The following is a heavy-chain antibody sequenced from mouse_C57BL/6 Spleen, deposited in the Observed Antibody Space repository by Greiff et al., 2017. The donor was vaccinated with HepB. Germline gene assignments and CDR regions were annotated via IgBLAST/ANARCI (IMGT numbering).Heavy chain of an antibody. CDR3: ARTGDYERWAWFAY. CDR2: IYPGNGDT. J-gene: IGHJ3*01. CDR1: GYTFTSYN. Sequence: QVQLKESGAELVRPGASVKMSCKASGYTFTSYNMHWVKQTPRQGLEWIGAIYPGNGDTSYNQKFKGKATLTVDKSSSTAYMQLSSLTSEDSAVYFCARTGDYERWAWFAYWGQGTLVTVSA. V-gene: IGHV1-12*01. D-gene: IGHD2-4*01.